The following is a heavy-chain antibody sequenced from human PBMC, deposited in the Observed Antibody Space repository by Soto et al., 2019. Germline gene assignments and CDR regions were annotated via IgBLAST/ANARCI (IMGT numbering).Heavy chain of an antibody. CDR1: GGAISGYY. CDR2: ISSSGRT. J-gene: IGHJ5*02. CDR3: PRGQRFSDWFDP. Sequence: PGETLSLTCPVTGGAISGYYWTWIRQSAGGGLEWVGRISSSGRTSHNPSLKSRVTISLDTSMNPFPLRLSSVTAAATAVYYCPRGQRFSDWFDPWGQGTLVTAPQ. V-gene: IGHV4-4*07. D-gene: IGHD3-3*02.